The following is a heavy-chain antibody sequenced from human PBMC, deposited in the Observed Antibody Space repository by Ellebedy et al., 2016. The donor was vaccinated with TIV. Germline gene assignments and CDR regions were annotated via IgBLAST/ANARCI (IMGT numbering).Heavy chain of an antibody. CDR2: INPTSTNS. Sequence: PGGSLRLSCATSGFPFSGHSMNWVRQAPGKGLEWIAFINPTSTNSNYADSVKGRFTIFRDNAKNSVYLQMNSLRAEDTAVYHCTQGGAARPGSWGQGTLVTVSS. V-gene: IGHV3-48*01. CDR3: TQGGAARPGS. D-gene: IGHD6-6*01. J-gene: IGHJ5*02. CDR1: GFPFSGHS.